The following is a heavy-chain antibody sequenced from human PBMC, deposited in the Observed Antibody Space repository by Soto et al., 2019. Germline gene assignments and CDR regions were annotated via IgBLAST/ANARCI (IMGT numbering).Heavy chain of an antibody. Sequence: PGESLKISCKGSGYSFTSYWIGWVRQMPGKGLEWMGIIYPGDSDTRYSPSFQGQVTISADKSISTAYLQWSGLKASDTAMYYCARGGTHSSGWYLYYYGMDVWGQGTTVTVSS. CDR1: GYSFTSYW. D-gene: IGHD6-19*01. CDR2: IYPGDSDT. V-gene: IGHV5-51*01. J-gene: IGHJ6*02. CDR3: ARGGTHSSGWYLYYYGMDV.